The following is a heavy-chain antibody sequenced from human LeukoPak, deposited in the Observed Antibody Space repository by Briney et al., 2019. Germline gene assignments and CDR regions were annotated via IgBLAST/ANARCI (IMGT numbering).Heavy chain of an antibody. V-gene: IGHV4-4*02. CDR1: GASISSINW. CDR3: ATWPGAWYGEDN. CDR2: IYHSGST. Sequence: SETLSLTCAVSGASISSINWWWSWVRQPPGKGLEWIGEIYHSGSTNYNPSLKSRVTMSVDKSKNQFSLKLSSVTAEDTALYYCATWPGAWYGEDNWGQGTLVTVSS. J-gene: IGHJ4*02. D-gene: IGHD3-10*01.